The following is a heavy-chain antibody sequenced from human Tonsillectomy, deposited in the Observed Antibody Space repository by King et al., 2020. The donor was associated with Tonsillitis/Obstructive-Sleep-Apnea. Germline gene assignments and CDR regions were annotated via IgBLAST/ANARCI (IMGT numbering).Heavy chain of an antibody. D-gene: IGHD6-13*01. J-gene: IGHJ3*02. CDR3: AVYSSSWYDDGFDI. V-gene: IGHV4-39*01. CDR2: IYYSGST. CDR1: GGSISSSSYY. Sequence: QLQESGPGLVKPSETLSLTCIVSGGSISSSSYYWGWIRQPPGKGLEWIGSIYYSGSTYYNPSLKSRLTISVDTSKNQFSLKLRFVTAADTAVYYCAVYSSSWYDDGFDIWGQGTMVTVSS.